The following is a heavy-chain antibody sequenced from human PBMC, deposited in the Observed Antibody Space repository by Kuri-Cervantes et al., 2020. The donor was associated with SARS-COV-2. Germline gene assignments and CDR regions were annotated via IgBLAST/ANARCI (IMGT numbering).Heavy chain of an antibody. Sequence: GGSLRLSCAASGFTVSSNYMSWVRQAPGKGLEWVSVIYSGGSTYYADSVKGRFTISRDNSKNTLYLQMNSLRAEDTAVYYCASQGVGAHRGQDYWGQGTLVTVSS. V-gene: IGHV3-53*01. D-gene: IGHD1-26*01. CDR3: ASQGVGAHRGQDY. CDR1: GFTVSSNY. CDR2: IYSGGST. J-gene: IGHJ4*02.